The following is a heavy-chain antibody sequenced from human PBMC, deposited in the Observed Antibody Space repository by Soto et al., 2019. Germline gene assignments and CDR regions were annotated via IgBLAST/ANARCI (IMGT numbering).Heavy chain of an antibody. D-gene: IGHD2-2*01. CDR3: ARVPDSDDAFDI. J-gene: IGHJ3*02. CDR1: GGTFSSYT. CDR2: TIPILGIA. Sequence: SVKVSCKASGGTFSSYTISWVRQAPGQGLEWMGRTIPILGIANYAQKFQGRVTITADKSTSTAYMELSSLRSEDTAVYYCARVPDSDDAFDIWGQGTMVTVS. V-gene: IGHV1-69*02.